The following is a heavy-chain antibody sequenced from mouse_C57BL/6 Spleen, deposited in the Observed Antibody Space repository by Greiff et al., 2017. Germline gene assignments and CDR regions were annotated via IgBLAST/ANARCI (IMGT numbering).Heavy chain of an antibody. CDR3: ARKRDDGYYFYFDY. Sequence: EVQLQQSGPVLVKPGASVKMSCKASGYTFTDYYMNWVKQSHGKSLEWIGVINPYNGGTSYNQKFKGKATLTVDKSSSTAYMELNSLTSEDSAVYYCARKRDDGYYFYFDYWGQGTTLTVSS. CDR2: INPYNGGT. V-gene: IGHV1-19*01. D-gene: IGHD2-3*01. CDR1: GYTFTDYY. J-gene: IGHJ2*01.